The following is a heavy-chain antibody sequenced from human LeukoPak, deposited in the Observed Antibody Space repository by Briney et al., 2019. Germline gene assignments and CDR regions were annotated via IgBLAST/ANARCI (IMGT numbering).Heavy chain of an antibody. CDR1: GFTFSSYW. D-gene: IGHD4-17*01. Sequence: PGGSLRLSCAASGFTFSSYWMSRVRQVPGKGPEWVANIKPDGSERYYVDSVKGRFIVSRDNAKNSLFLQMNSLRAEDTAMYYCAEGSNYGDSSFWGQGTLVTVSS. V-gene: IGHV3-7*01. CDR3: AEGSNYGDSSF. J-gene: IGHJ4*02. CDR2: IKPDGSER.